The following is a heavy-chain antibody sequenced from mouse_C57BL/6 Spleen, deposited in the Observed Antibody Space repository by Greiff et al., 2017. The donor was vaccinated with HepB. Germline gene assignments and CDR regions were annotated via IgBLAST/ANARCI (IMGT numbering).Heavy chain of an antibody. J-gene: IGHJ3*01. V-gene: IGHV5-12*01. D-gene: IGHD1-1*01. CDR1: GFTFSDYY. CDR3: ARHLTTVVAPPAY. CDR2: ISNGGGST. Sequence: EVMLVESGGGLVQPGGSLKLSCAASGFTFSDYYMYWVRQTPEKRLEWVAYISNGGGSTYYPDTVKGRFTISRDNAKNTLYLQMSRLKSEDTAMYYCARHLTTVVAPPAYWGQGTLVTVSA.